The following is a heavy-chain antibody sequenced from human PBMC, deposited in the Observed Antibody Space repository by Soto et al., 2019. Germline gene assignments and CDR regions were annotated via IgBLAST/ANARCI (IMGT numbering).Heavy chain of an antibody. V-gene: IGHV3-23*01. CDR1: GFTFSSYA. CDR3: ATDYYGPGSYFHCMDV. Sequence: GGSLRLSCAASGFTFSSYAMSWVRQAPGKGLEWVSAISGSGGSTYYADSVKGRFTISRDNSKNTLYLQMNSLRAEDTAVYYCATDYYGPGSYFHCMDVWGQGTTVTVSS. CDR2: ISGSGGST. D-gene: IGHD3-10*01. J-gene: IGHJ6*02.